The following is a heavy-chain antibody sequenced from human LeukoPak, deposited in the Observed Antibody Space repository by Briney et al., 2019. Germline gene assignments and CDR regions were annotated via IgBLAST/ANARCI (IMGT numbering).Heavy chain of an antibody. CDR2: INPSGGST. CDR3: ARDRQSLRWLQFGPFFDI. V-gene: IGHV1-46*01. Sequence: ASVKVSCTASGYTFTSYYMHWVRQAPGQGLEWMGIINPSGGSTSYAQKFQGRVTMTRDTSTSTVYMELSSLRSEDTAVYYCARDRQSLRWLQFGPFFDIWGQGTMVTVSS. D-gene: IGHD5-24*01. J-gene: IGHJ3*02. CDR1: GYTFTSYY.